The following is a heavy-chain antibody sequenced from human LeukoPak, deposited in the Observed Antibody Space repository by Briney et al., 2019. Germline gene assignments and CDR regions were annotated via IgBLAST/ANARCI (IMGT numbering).Heavy chain of an antibody. V-gene: IGHV4-4*07. J-gene: IGHJ4*02. CDR2: VHTSGTT. CDR3: ARDGLYSYGYSYFDY. CDR1: GGSISSYY. Sequence: PSETLSLTCTVSGGSISSYYWSWIRQPPGKGLEWIGRVHTSGTTNYNPSLKSRVTMSVDTSKNQLSLMLTSVTAADTAVYYCARDGLYSYGYSYFDYWGQGTLVTVSS. D-gene: IGHD5-18*01.